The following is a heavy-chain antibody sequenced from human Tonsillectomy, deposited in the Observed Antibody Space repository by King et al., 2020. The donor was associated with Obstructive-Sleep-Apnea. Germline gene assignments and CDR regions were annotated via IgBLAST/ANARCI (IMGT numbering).Heavy chain of an antibody. D-gene: IGHD5-18*01. CDR1: GGSISSYY. Sequence: VQLQESGPGLVKPSETLSLTCTVSGGSISSYYWSWLRQPPGKGLEWIGYIYYSGSTNYNPSLKSRVTISVDTSKNQFSLKLSSVTAADTAVYYCARVSLQPLYYYYYGMDVWGQGTTVTVSS. CDR2: IYYSGST. J-gene: IGHJ6*02. V-gene: IGHV4-59*01. CDR3: ARVSLQPLYYYYYGMDV.